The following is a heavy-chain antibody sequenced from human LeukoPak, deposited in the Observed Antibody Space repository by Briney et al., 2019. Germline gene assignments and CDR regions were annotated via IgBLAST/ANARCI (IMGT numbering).Heavy chain of an antibody. CDR1: GGSISRSSYY. D-gene: IGHD6-6*01. CDR2: IYFTGNT. V-gene: IGHV4-39*07. J-gene: IGHJ4*02. CDR3: AREGGSSSVASDWIFDY. Sequence: SETLSLTCTVSGGSISRSSYYWGWIRQPPGKGLEWIGSIYFTGNTYYNPSLKSRVTISVDTSKNQLSLNLKSMTAADTAVYYCAREGGSSSVASDWIFDYWGQGTLVTVSS.